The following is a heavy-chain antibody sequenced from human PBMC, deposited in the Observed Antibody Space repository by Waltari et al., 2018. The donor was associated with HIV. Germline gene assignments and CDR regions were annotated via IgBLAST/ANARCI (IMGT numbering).Heavy chain of an antibody. D-gene: IGHD6-19*01. CDR3: AKAISRIGVTEYYFDY. CDR1: GFTFEDYA. Sequence: EVQLVESGGGWLQPGRCLRLACAASGFTFEDYAMTWVRQAPWKGLDWVSGISWNSGRIGYADSVKGRFTISRDNAKNSLYLQMNSLRFEDTALYYCAKAISRIGVTEYYFDYWGQGTLVTVFS. J-gene: IGHJ4*02. V-gene: IGHV3-9*01. CDR2: ISWNSGRI.